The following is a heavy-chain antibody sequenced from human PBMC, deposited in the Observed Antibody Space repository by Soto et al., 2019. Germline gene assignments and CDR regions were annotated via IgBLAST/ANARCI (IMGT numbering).Heavy chain of an antibody. CDR1: GGSISSGGYS. V-gene: IGHV4-30-2*01. CDR2: IYHSGST. D-gene: IGHD2-2*02. Sequence: PSETLSLTCAVSGGSISSGGYSWSWIRQPPGKGLEWIGYIYHSGSTYYNPSLKSRVTISVDRSKSQFSLKLSSVTAADTAVYYCARVEYCSSTSCYSGWFDPWGQGTLVTV. J-gene: IGHJ5*02. CDR3: ARVEYCSSTSCYSGWFDP.